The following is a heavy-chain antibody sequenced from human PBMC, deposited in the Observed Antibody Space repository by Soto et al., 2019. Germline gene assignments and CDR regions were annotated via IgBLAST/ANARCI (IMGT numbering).Heavy chain of an antibody. CDR2: ISYGGSA. CDR3: ARESLNFYDNSGFYV. CDR1: GGSISSGDYY. Sequence: PSETLSLTCTVSGGSISSGDYYWSWIRQPPGEGLEWIGYISYGGSAYYNPSLRSRVTISVDTSKSQFSLELSSVTAADTAVYYCARESLNFYDNSGFYVWGQGTLVTVSS. D-gene: IGHD3-22*01. V-gene: IGHV4-30-4*01. J-gene: IGHJ4*02.